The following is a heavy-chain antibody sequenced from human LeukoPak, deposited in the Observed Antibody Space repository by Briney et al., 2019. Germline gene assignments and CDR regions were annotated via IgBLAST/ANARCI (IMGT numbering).Heavy chain of an antibody. CDR2: IIPIFGTA. CDR3: ARGGPSILVVVAAQYDAFDI. D-gene: IGHD2-15*01. Sequence: SVKVSCKASGGTFSSYAISWVRQAPGQGLEWMGRIIPIFGTANYAQKFQGRVTITADESTSTPYMQLSSLRSEDTAVYYCARGGPSILVVVAAQYDAFDIWGQGTMVTVSS. CDR1: GGTFSSYA. J-gene: IGHJ3*02. V-gene: IGHV1-69*15.